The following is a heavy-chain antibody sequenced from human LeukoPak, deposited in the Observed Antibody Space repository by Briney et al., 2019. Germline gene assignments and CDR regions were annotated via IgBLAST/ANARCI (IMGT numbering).Heavy chain of an antibody. D-gene: IGHD6-19*01. CDR1: GGSVSSYY. J-gene: IGHJ4*02. CDR2: IYSGSS. Sequence: SETLSLTCTVSGGSVSSYYWSWIRQPLGKGLEWIGYIYSGSSDYNLSLKSRVTISVDTSKNQFSLNLSSVTATDTAVYYCARAYSGGWYYFEYWGQGTLVTVSS. V-gene: IGHV4-59*08. CDR3: ARAYSGGWYYFEY.